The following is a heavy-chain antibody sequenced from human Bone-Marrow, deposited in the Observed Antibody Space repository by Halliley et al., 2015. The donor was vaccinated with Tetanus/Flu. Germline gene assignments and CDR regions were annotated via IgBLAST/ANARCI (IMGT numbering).Heavy chain of an antibody. J-gene: IGHJ4*02. CDR2: IKHDGREE. Sequence: SLRLSCEASGFTFSDYWMSWVRQAPGEGLEWVANIKHDGREEYYVDSVRGRFIISRDNARKSLYLHMNSLRAEDTAVYYCARPHAPYYFDRWDDYWGQGTLVTVSS. D-gene: IGHD3-9*01. V-gene: IGHV3-7*01. CDR3: ARPHAPYYFDRWDDY. CDR1: GFTFSDYW.